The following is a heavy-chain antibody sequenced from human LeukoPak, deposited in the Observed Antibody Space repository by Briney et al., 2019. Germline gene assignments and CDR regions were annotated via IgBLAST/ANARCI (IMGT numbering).Heavy chain of an antibody. CDR1: GLTFSSYA. J-gene: IGHJ4*02. V-gene: IGHV3-23*01. CDR2: ISGSGGST. Sequence: QTGGSLRLSCAASGLTFSSYASSWGRQAPGKVLEWVSAISGSGGSTYDADSVKGRFTISKDNSKPTLYLQMNSLRAEDTVVYYCAKDLTSCSTTSCPGDYWGQGPLVTVSS. CDR3: AKDLTSCSTTSCPGDY. D-gene: IGHD2-2*01.